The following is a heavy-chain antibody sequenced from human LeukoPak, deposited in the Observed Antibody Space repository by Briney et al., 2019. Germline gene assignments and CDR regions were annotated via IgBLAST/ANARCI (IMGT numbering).Heavy chain of an antibody. CDR3: ARAQNYDFWSSFDP. D-gene: IGHD3-3*01. Sequence: SVKVSGKASGGTFSSYAISWVRQAPGQGLEWMGGIIPIFGTANYAQKFQGRVTITTDESTSTAYMELSSLRSEDTAVYYCARAQNYDFWSSFDPWGQGTLVTVSS. V-gene: IGHV1-69*05. J-gene: IGHJ5*02. CDR2: IIPIFGTA. CDR1: GGTFSSYA.